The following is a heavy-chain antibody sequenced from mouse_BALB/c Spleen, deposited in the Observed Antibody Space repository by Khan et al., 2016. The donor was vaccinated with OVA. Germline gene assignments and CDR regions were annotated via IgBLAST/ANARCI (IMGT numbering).Heavy chain of an antibody. J-gene: IGHJ1*01. CDR1: GYTFTSYW. D-gene: IGHD3-3*01. CDR3: ARRGGQGYFDV. Sequence: LQQSGSELVRPGASVKLSCKASGYTFTSYWMHWVKQRHGQGLEWIGNIYPGSDSTDYDEKFKSKGTLTVDTSSSTAYMHLSSLTSEDSAVYYCARRGGQGYFDVWGAGTTVTVSS. V-gene: IGHV1S22*01. CDR2: IYPGSDST.